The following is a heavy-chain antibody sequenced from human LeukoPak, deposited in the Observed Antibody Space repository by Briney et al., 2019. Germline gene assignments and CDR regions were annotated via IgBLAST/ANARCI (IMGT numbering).Heavy chain of an antibody. Sequence: ASVKVSCKASGYTFSTYDVTWVRQAPGQGLEWMGWVNPNSGNTGYAQTFRGRVTMTSDSSISSAYMELSSLTSEDTAVYYCARGVRNQLLSEYWGQGTLITVSS. CDR1: GYTFSTYD. CDR2: VNPNSGNT. J-gene: IGHJ4*02. CDR3: ARGVRNQLLSEY. V-gene: IGHV1-8*01. D-gene: IGHD2-2*01.